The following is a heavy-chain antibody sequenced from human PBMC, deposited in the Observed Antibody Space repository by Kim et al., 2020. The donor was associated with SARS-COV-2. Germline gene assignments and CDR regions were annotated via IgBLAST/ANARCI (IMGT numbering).Heavy chain of an antibody. CDR3: ARGLRTYIAVAAYGMDV. CDR2: IYYSGST. Sequence: SETLSLTCTVSGGSISSYYWSWIRQPPGKGLEWIGYIYYSGSTNYNPSLKSRVTISVDTSKNPFSLKLSSVTAADTAVYYCARGLRTYIAVAAYGMDVWGQGTTVTVSS. V-gene: IGHV4-59*01. D-gene: IGHD6-19*01. CDR1: GGSISSYY. J-gene: IGHJ6*02.